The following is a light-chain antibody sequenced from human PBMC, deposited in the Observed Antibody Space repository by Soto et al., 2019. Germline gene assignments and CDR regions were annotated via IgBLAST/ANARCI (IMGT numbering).Light chain of an antibody. CDR3: QPSYSTRYP. J-gene: IGKJ2*01. V-gene: IGKV1-39*01. Sequence: DIQMTQSPSSLSASVGDRVTITCRASQSISSYLNWYQQKPGKAPKLLIYAASSLQSGVPLRFSGSGSGTDFTINISSLQPEDFAPYYSQPSYSTRYPFGQGTKLEIK. CDR2: AAS. CDR1: QSISSY.